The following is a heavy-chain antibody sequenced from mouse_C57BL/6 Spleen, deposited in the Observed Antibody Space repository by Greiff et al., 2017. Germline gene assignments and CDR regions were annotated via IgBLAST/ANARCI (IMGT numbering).Heavy chain of an antibody. J-gene: IGHJ1*03. Sequence: EVKLMESGPVLVKPGASVKMSCKASGYTFTDYYMNWVKQSHGKSLEWIGVINPYNGGTSYNQKFKGKATLTVDKSSSTAYMELNSLTSEDSAVYYCARGDYDYVYWYFDVWGTGTTVTVSS. CDR1: GYTFTDYY. D-gene: IGHD2-4*01. CDR2: INPYNGGT. V-gene: IGHV1-19*01. CDR3: ARGDYDYVYWYFDV.